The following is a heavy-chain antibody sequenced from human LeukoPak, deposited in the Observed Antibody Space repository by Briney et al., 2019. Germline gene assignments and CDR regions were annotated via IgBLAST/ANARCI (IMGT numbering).Heavy chain of an antibody. CDR3: ARVRLAVVVPYCDY. CDR1: GFTFSTYS. V-gene: IGHV3-21*01. D-gene: IGHD2-2*01. J-gene: IGHJ4*02. CDR2: ISSSSSYI. Sequence: GGSLRLPCAASGFTFSTYSMNWVRQAPGKGLEWVSSISSSSSYIYYAASVKGRFTISRDNAKNSLYLQMNSLRAEDTAVYYCARVRLAVVVPYCDYWGQGTLVTVSS.